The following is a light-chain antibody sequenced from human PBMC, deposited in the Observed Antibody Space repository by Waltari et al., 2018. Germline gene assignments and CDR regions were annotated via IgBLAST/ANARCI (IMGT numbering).Light chain of an antibody. CDR3: HHYGSSPPIT. CDR1: QSVRNSN. Sequence: EIVLTQSPGTLSLSPGERATLSCRASQSVRNSNLGWYQQNPGQAPGLLIYRASTRATGIPDRFSGSGSGMDFTLTISRLEPEDFAVYYCHHYGSSPPITFGGGTKVEIK. V-gene: IGKV3-20*01. CDR2: RAS. J-gene: IGKJ4*01.